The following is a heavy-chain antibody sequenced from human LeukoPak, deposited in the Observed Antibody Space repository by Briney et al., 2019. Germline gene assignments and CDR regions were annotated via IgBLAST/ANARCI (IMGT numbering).Heavy chain of an antibody. Sequence: PGGSLRLSCAASGFTFSSYSMNWVRQAPGKGLEWVSSISSSSSYIYYADSVKGRFTISRDNAKNSLYLQMNSLRAEDTAVYYCARWYNWNYGGWNDAFDIWGQGTMVTVSS. CDR3: ARWYNWNYGGWNDAFDI. CDR1: GFTFSSYS. D-gene: IGHD1-7*01. CDR2: ISSSSSYI. V-gene: IGHV3-21*04. J-gene: IGHJ3*02.